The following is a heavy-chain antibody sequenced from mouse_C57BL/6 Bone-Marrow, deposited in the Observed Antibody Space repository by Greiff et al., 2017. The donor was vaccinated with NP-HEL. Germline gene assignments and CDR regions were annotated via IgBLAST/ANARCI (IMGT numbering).Heavy chain of an antibody. V-gene: IGHV1-52*01. Sequence: VQLQQPGAELVRPGSSVKLSCKASGYTFTSYWMHWVKQRPIQGLEWIGNIDPSDSETHYNQKFKDKATLTVDKSSSTAYMQLSSLTSEDSAVYYWARKWACYYDWYFDVGGTGTTVTVSS. CDR2: IDPSDSET. J-gene: IGHJ1*03. D-gene: IGHD2-4*01. CDR1: GYTFTSYW. CDR3: ARKWACYYDWYFDV.